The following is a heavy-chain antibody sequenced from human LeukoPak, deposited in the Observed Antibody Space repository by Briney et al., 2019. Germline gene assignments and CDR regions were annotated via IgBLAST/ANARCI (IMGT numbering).Heavy chain of an antibody. D-gene: IGHD5-18*01. CDR3: AREGEEGIPDP. CDR1: GFTVSNNY. V-gene: IGHV3-53*01. Sequence: GGSLRLSCAASGFTVSNNYLHWVRQAPGKGLEWVSVIYSGGTTYYANSVKGRFTISRDSSKNTMYLQMNSLRVEDTAMYYCAREGEEGIPDPWGQGTLVTVSS. CDR2: IYSGGTT. J-gene: IGHJ5*02.